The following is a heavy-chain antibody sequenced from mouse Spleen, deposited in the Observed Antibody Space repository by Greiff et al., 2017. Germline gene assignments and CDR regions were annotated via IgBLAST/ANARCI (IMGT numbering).Heavy chain of an antibody. Sequence: VQLQQSGAELARPGASVKLSCKASGYTFTSYGIRWVQQRPGQGLEWIGEIYPRSGNTYYNEKFKGKATLTADKSSSTAYMELRSLTSEDSAVYYCARSATVRGADYFDYWGQGTTLTVSS. V-gene: IGHV1-81*01. CDR3: ARSATVRGADYFDY. CDR1: GYTFTSYG. D-gene: IGHD1-1*01. J-gene: IGHJ2*01. CDR2: IYPRSGNT.